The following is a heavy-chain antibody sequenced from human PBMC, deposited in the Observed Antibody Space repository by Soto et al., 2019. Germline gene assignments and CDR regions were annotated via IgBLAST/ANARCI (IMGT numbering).Heavy chain of an antibody. D-gene: IGHD3-10*01. Sequence: DVQLVESGGGLVKPGGSLRLSCAASGFTFSTYNMNWVRQAPGQGLEWVSSIPSSTSYIFYADSVKGRFTISRDNAKNSLYLQMNSLRAEDTAVYYCARDFGGILRFGESWGQGTLVTVSS. CDR1: GFTFSTYN. J-gene: IGHJ5*02. V-gene: IGHV3-21*01. CDR2: IPSSTSYI. CDR3: ARDFGGILRFGES.